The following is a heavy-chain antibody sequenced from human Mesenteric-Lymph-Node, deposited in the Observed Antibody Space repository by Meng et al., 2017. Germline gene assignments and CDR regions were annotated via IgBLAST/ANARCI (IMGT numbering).Heavy chain of an antibody. CDR3: ARVDPDYYYGMDV. Sequence: GESLKISCAASGFTVSSNYMSWVRQAPGKGLERVSVIYSGGSTYYADSVKGRFTISRDNSKNTLYLQMNSLRAEDTAVYYCARVDPDYYYGMDVWGQGTTVTVSS. V-gene: IGHV3-53*01. CDR1: GFTVSSNY. J-gene: IGHJ6*02. CDR2: IYSGGST.